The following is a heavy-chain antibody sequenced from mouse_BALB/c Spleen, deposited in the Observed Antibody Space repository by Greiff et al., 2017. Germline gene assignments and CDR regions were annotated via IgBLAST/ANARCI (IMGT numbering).Heavy chain of an antibody. Sequence: QVQLQQSGAELVRPGSSVKISCKASGYAFSSYWMNWVKQRPGQGLEWIGQIYPGDGDTNYNGKFKGKATLTADKSSSTAYMQLSSLTSEDSAVYFCARLYYGYLYYAMDYWGQGTSVTVSS. J-gene: IGHJ4*01. V-gene: IGHV1-80*01. CDR3: ARLYYGYLYYAMDY. CDR1: GYAFSSYW. CDR2: IYPGDGDT. D-gene: IGHD2-2*01.